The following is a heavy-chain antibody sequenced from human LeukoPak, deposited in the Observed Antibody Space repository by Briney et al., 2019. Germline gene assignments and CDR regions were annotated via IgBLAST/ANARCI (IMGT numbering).Heavy chain of an antibody. J-gene: IGHJ5*02. D-gene: IGHD3-22*01. CDR1: GGTFSSYA. CDR3: ARDLADITMIVVGNWFDP. Sequence: ASVKVSCKASGGTFSSYAISWVRPAPGQGLEWMGRIIPILGIANYAQKFQGRVTITADKSTSTAYMELSSLRSEDTAVYYCARDLADITMIVVGNWFDPWGQGTLVTVSS. V-gene: IGHV1-69*04. CDR2: IIPILGIA.